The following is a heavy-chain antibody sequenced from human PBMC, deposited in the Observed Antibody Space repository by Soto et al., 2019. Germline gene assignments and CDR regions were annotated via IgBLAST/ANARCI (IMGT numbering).Heavy chain of an antibody. D-gene: IGHD1-1*01. J-gene: IGHJ4*02. CDR2: IYWDGDK. CDR1: GFSLTKSPVG. V-gene: IGHV2-5*02. Sequence: QITLKESGPTLVEPTEAFALTCSFSGFSLTKSPVGVGWFRQPPGKALEWLAVIYWDGDKRYNPSLKTRITMTKDTSRNQVALTMTDMEPKDTATYFCAHRLGGSSWNDGFFDFWGQGFPVTVS. CDR3: AHRLGGSSWNDGFFDF.